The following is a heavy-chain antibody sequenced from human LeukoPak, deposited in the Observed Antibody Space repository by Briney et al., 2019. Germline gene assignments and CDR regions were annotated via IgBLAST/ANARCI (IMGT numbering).Heavy chain of an antibody. D-gene: IGHD2-15*01. J-gene: IGHJ5*02. CDR1: GFTVSSNY. Sequence: PGGSLRLSCAASGFTVSSNYMSWVRQAPGKGLEWVSVIYSGGSTYYADSVKGRFTISRDNSKNTLYLQMNSLRAEDTAVYYCARGAYCSGGSCYSLAGNWFDPWGQGTLVTVSS. CDR3: ARGAYCSGGSCYSLAGNWFDP. CDR2: IYSGGST. V-gene: IGHV3-53*01.